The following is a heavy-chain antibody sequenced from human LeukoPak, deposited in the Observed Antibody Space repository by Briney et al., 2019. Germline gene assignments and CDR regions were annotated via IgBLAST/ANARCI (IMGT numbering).Heavy chain of an antibody. V-gene: IGHV3-20*04. J-gene: IGHJ4*02. CDR3: ARDRLGPSFSVSHFDL. CDR2: INYNGAIT. CDR1: GFTCSSYA. D-gene: IGHD3-3*02. Sequence: GGSLRLSCEASGFTCSSYAMNWIRRAPGKGLEWLCAINYNGAITDYADSVKGRFTISRDNAKNSLYLQMDSLRAEDTALYYCARDRLGPSFSVSHFDLWGQGTLVTVSS.